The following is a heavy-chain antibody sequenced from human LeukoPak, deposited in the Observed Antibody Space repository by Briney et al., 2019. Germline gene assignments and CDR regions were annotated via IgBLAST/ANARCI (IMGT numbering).Heavy chain of an antibody. CDR2: IYYSGST. V-gene: IGHV4-39*01. CDR3: ARQYYDYVWGSYRYGDFDY. Sequence: PSETLSLTCTVSGGSISSSGYLWGWIRQSPGKGLEWIGSIYYSGSTYYNPSLKSRVTISVDTSKNQFSLKLSSVTAADTAVYYCARQYYDYVWGSYRYGDFDYWGQGTLVTVSS. D-gene: IGHD3-16*02. CDR1: GGSISSSGYL. J-gene: IGHJ4*02.